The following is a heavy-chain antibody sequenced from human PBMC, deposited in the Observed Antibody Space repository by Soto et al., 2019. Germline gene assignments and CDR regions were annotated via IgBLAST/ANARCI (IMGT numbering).Heavy chain of an antibody. Sequence: EVKLVESGGGLVKPGGSLRLSCAASGFTFSSYSMNWVRQAPGQGLERVSSISSSSSYIYYADSVKGRFTSSRDNAKNALYLPMHIPGSEDGAEHYCPSDSQFYSSSPDDFDLRCQRAMVTVAS. D-gene: IGHD6-19*01. J-gene: IGHJ3*01. CDR1: GFTFSSYS. V-gene: IGHV3-21*01. CDR3: PSDSQFYSSSPDDFDL. CDR2: ISSSSSYI.